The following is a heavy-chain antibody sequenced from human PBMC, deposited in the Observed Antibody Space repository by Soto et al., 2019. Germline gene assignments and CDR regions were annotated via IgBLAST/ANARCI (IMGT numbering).Heavy chain of an antibody. J-gene: IGHJ4*02. D-gene: IGHD6-6*01. V-gene: IGHV1-18*01. Sequence: QVHLVQSGAQVKKPGASVKVSCKGSGYAFTTYGITWVQQAHGQGLEWMGWISAHNGNPNSAPKRPGSGSVTRDTSTSTAYMEVRRLRSDVRAVYYCARGRDGDYCGQAALVTVSS. CDR1: GYAFTTYG. CDR3: ARGRDGDY. CDR2: ISAHNGNP.